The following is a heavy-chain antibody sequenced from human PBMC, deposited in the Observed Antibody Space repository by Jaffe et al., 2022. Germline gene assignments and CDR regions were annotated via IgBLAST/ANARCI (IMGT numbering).Heavy chain of an antibody. CDR2: IKQDGSEK. CDR3: ARVWEGYCSGGSCYSDYYYMDV. J-gene: IGHJ6*03. V-gene: IGHV3-7*01. CDR1: GFTFSSYW. D-gene: IGHD2-15*01. Sequence: EVQLVESGGGLVQPGGSLRLSCAASGFTFSSYWMSWVRQAPGKGLEWVANIKQDGSEKYYVDSVKGRFTISRDNAKNSLYLQMNSLRAEDTAVYYCARVWEGYCSGGSCYSDYYYMDVWGKGTTVTVSS.